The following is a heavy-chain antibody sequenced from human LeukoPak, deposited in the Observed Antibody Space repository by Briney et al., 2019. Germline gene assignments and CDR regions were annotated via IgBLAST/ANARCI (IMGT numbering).Heavy chain of an antibody. CDR3: ARSPSERHFDY. D-gene: IGHD5-24*01. J-gene: IGHJ4*02. CDR2: IYTSGST. Sequence: SETLSLTCTVSGGSISSGGYYWSWIRQPPGKGLEWIGRIYTSGSTNYNPSLKSRVTISVDTSKNQFSLKLSSVTAADTAVYYCARSPSERHFDYWGQGTLVTVSS. V-gene: IGHV4-61*02. CDR1: GGSISSGGYY.